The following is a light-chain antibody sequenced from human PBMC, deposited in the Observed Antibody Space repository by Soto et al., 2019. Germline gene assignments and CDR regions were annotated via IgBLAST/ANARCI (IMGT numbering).Light chain of an antibody. J-gene: IGKJ4*01. Sequence: DIPMTQSPSSLSASVGDRVTITCRASLLISNYLAWYQQKAGTIPNLLIYAASTLQAGIPSRFSGSGSGTEFTLTISSLQPDDVAAYYCQEYNRASLTCGGGTKLDIK. CDR3: QEYNRASLT. V-gene: IGKV1-27*01. CDR1: LLISNY. CDR2: AAS.